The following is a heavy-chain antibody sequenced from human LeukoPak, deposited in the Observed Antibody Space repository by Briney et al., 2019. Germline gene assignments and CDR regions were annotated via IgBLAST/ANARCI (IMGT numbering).Heavy chain of an antibody. V-gene: IGHV1-69*13. CDR1: GGTFSRNA. Sequence: GASVKVSCKASGGTFSRNAISWVRQAPGQGLEWMGRIIPIFGTANYAQKFQGRVTITADESTTTAYMELSSLRSEDTAVYYCARVINSGYDTRGWFDSWGQGTLVTVSS. J-gene: IGHJ5*01. CDR3: ARVINSGYDTRGWFDS. D-gene: IGHD5-12*01. CDR2: IIPIFGTA.